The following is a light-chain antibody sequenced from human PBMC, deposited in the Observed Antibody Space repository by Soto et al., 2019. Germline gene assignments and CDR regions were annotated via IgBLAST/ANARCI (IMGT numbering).Light chain of an antibody. CDR1: QSVSRDY. Sequence: EIVLTQSPGTLSLPAGERATLSCRASQSVSRDYLAWYQQKPGQAPRFLIYGASSRATGIPDRFSGSGSGTDFTLTISRLELEDFAVYYCQQYGSSPLTFGQGTKVEIK. CDR3: QQYGSSPLT. J-gene: IGKJ1*01. V-gene: IGKV3-20*01. CDR2: GAS.